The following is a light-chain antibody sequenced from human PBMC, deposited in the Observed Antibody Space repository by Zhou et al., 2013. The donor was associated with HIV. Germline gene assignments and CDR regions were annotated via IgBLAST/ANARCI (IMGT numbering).Light chain of an antibody. CDR1: QSISSD. Sequence: DIQMTQSPSSLSASVGDRVTITCRASQSISSDLNWYQQKPGKAPKFLIYSASNLQSGVPSRFSGSGSGTEFTLTISSLQPEDFATYYCQQSYSTPXTFGGGTKVEIK. J-gene: IGKJ4*01. CDR2: SAS. CDR3: QQSYSTPXT. V-gene: IGKV1-39*01.